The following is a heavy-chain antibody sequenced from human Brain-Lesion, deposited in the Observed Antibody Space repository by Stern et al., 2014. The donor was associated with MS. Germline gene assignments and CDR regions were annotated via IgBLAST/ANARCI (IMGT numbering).Heavy chain of an antibody. CDR1: GYIFTGYY. J-gene: IGHJ6*02. Sequence: VQLVESGAEVKKPGASVKVSCETSGYIFTGYYIHWVRQAPGKGLEWMACINPNTGGTNDAQKVKGTVTMSRDTSISTAYVELSSLTSDDTAVYYCARDQRGITIFGVVTDYYYLGMDVWGQGTTVTVSS. D-gene: IGHD3-3*01. CDR3: ARDQRGITIFGVVTDYYYLGMDV. CDR2: INPNTGGT. V-gene: IGHV1-2*02.